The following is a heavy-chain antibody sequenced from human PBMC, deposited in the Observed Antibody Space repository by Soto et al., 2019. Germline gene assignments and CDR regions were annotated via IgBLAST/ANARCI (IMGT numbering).Heavy chain of an antibody. D-gene: IGHD3-10*01. J-gene: IGHJ4*02. V-gene: IGHV4-59*01. CDR3: ARKRRPSSSTY. Sequence: SETLSLTCTVSGVSISSYYWSWIRQPPGKGLEWIGYIYYSGSTNYNPSLKSRVTISVDTSKNQFSLKLSSVTAADTAVYYCARKRRPSSSTYWPQAT. CDR2: IYYSGST. CDR1: GVSISSYY.